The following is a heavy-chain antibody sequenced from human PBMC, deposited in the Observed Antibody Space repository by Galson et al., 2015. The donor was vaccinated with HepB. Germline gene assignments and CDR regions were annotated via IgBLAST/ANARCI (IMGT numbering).Heavy chain of an antibody. CDR2: IKSKTDGGTT. J-gene: IGHJ6*02. V-gene: IGHV3-15*01. CDR3: TTQPEYGDYSASYYYYGMDV. Sequence: SLRLSCAASGFTFSNAWMSWVRQAPGKGLEWVGRIKSKTDGGTTDYAAPVKGRFTISRDDSKNTLYLQMNSLKTEDTAVYYCTTQPEYGDYSASYYYYGMDVWGQGTTVTVSS. D-gene: IGHD4-17*01. CDR1: GFTFSNAW.